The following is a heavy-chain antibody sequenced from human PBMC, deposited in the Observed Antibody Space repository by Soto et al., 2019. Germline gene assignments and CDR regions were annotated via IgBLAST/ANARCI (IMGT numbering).Heavy chain of an antibody. V-gene: IGHV1-69*01. Sequence: QVQLVQSGAEVRKPGSSVKVSCKASGGNFSNYAISWVRQAPGQGLEWMGGIIVLFGTTNYAQKFRGRLTVSEDESTSTAYMELGRLSFDDTAIYYCARAGGSSWYNWFDPWGQGTLVTVSS. CDR1: GGNFSNYA. CDR2: IIVLFGTT. J-gene: IGHJ5*02. CDR3: ARAGGSSWYNWFDP. D-gene: IGHD6-19*01.